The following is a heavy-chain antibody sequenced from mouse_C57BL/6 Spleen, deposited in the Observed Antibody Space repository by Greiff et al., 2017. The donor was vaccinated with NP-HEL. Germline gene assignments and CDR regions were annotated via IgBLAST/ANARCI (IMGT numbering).Heavy chain of an antibody. CDR1: GYTFTDSN. CDR3: ARRGRGAWFAY. J-gene: IGHJ3*01. V-gene: IGHV1-18*01. CDR2: INPNNGGT. Sequence: EVQLQQSGPELVKPGASVRIPCKASGYTFTDSNMDWVKQSHGRSLGWIGDINPNNGGTIYNQKFKGKATLTVDKSSSTAYMELRSLTSEDTAVYYCARRGRGAWFAYWGQGTLVTVSA.